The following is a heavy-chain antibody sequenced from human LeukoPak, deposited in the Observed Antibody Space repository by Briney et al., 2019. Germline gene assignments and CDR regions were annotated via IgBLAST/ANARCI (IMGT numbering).Heavy chain of an antibody. CDR1: GGSVSSGSYY. Sequence: SETLSLTCTVSGGSVSSGSYYWSWIRQPPGKGLEWIGYIYYSGSTNYNPSLKSRVTISVDTSKNQFSLKLSSVTAADTAVYYCARDCPEYYDILTGYYKYYYGMDVWGKGTTVTVSS. D-gene: IGHD3-9*01. CDR2: IYYSGST. V-gene: IGHV4-61*01. J-gene: IGHJ6*04. CDR3: ARDCPEYYDILTGYYKYYYGMDV.